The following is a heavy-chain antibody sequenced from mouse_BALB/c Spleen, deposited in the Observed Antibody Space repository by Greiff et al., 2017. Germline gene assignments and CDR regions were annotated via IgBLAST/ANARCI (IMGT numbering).Heavy chain of an antibody. J-gene: IGHJ2*01. CDR2: INPGSGGT. Sequence: VQLQQSGAELVRPGTSVKVSCKASGYAFTNYLIEWVKQRPGQGLEWIGVINPGSGGTNYNEKFKGKATLTADKSSSTAYMQLSSLTSDDSAVYFCARSWLRYYFDYWGQGTTLTVSS. CDR3: ARSWLRYYFDY. V-gene: IGHV1-54*03. D-gene: IGHD2-2*01. CDR1: GYAFTNYL.